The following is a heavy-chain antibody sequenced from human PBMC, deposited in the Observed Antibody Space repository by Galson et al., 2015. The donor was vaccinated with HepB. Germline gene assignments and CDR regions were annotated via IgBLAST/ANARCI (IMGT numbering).Heavy chain of an antibody. CDR3: ARAGSAMVRGVIFH. CDR1: GYTFTSYA. CDR2: INTNTGNP. J-gene: IGHJ4*02. V-gene: IGHV7-4-1*02. Sequence: SVKVSCKASGYTFTSYAMNWVRQAPGQGLEWTGWINTNTGNPTYAQGFTGRFVFSLDTSVSTAYLQISSLKAEDTAVYYCARAGSAMVRGVIFHWGQGTLVTVSS. D-gene: IGHD3-10*01.